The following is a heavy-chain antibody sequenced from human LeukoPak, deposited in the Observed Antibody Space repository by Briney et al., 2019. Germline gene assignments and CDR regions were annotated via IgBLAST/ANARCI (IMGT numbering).Heavy chain of an antibody. D-gene: IGHD5-12*01. V-gene: IGHV1-2*02. CDR1: GYTFTDYF. J-gene: IGHJ4*02. Sequence: ASVKVSCKASGYTFTDYFMNWVRQAPGQGLEWMGWINPNSGGTNYAQKFQGRVTMTRDASISTAYMELSRLRSDDTAVYYCARDRARGVATPLGYWGQGTLVTVSS. CDR2: INPNSGGT. CDR3: ARDRARGVATPLGY.